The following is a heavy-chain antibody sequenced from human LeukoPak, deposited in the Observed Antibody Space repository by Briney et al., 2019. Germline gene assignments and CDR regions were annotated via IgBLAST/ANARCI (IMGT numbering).Heavy chain of an antibody. CDR2: MNPNSGNT. D-gene: IGHD2-15*01. V-gene: IGHV1-8*01. Sequence: ASVKVSCKASGYTFTSYDINWVRQATGQGLEWMGWMNPNSGNTGYAQKFQGRVTMTRNTSISTAYMELSSLRSEDTAVYYCARGYCSGGSCYSDYWGQGTLVTVSS. CDR3: ARGYCSGGSCYSDY. CDR1: GYTFTSYD. J-gene: IGHJ4*02.